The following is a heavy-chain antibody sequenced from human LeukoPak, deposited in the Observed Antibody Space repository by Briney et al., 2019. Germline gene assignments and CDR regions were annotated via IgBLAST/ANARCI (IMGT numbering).Heavy chain of an antibody. CDR2: IKQDGSEK. D-gene: IGHD3-16*02. CDR3: ARVGHYDYVWGSYRPFDY. Sequence: GGSLRLSCAASGFTFSSYWMSWVRQAPGRGLEWVANIKQDGSEKYYVGSVKGRFTISRDNAKNSLCLQMNSLRAEDTAVYYCARVGHYDYVWGSYRPFDYWGQGTLVTVSS. V-gene: IGHV3-7*01. CDR1: GFTFSSYW. J-gene: IGHJ4*02.